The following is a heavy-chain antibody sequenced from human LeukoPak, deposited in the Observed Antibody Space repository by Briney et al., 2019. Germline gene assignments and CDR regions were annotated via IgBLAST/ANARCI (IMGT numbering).Heavy chain of an antibody. CDR2: ISYDGSNK. CDR3: ARARGIAVAGFDY. V-gene: IGHV3-30-3*01. CDR1: GFTFSSYA. J-gene: IGHJ4*02. Sequence: PGGSLRLSCAASGFTFSSYAMHWVRQAPGKGLEWAAVISYDGSNKYYADSVKGRFTISRDNSKNALYLQMNSLRAEDTAVYYCARARGIAVAGFDYWGQGTLVTVSS. D-gene: IGHD6-19*01.